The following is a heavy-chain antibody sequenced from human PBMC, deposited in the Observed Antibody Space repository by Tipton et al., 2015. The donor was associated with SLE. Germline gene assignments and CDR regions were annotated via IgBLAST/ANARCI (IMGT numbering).Heavy chain of an antibody. J-gene: IGHJ4*02. Sequence: TLSLTCTVSGGSISSSNYYWGWIRQLPGKGLEWIGSISYSGSTYYNPSLKSRVTISLDTSKSQFSLRLSSVTAADTAIYYCARGGIYHDYSGNFDFWGQGTLVTASS. D-gene: IGHD3-22*01. CDR2: ISYSGST. CDR1: GGSISSSNYY. V-gene: IGHV4-39*07. CDR3: ARGGIYHDYSGNFDF.